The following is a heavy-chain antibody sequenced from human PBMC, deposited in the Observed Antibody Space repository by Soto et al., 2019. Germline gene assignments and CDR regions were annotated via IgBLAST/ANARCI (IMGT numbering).Heavy chain of an antibody. V-gene: IGHV3-23*01. CDR1: GFTFSSYA. CDR2: ISGSGGST. D-gene: IGHD6-19*01. J-gene: IGHJ4*02. Sequence: EVQLLESGGGLVQPGGSLRLSCAASGFTFSSYAMSWVRQAPGKGLEWVSAISGSGGSTYYADSVKGRFTISRDNSKNTLYLQMNSLRAEDTAVYYCAKAAGYSSGWYLVSFDYWGQGTLVTVSS. CDR3: AKAAGYSSGWYLVSFDY.